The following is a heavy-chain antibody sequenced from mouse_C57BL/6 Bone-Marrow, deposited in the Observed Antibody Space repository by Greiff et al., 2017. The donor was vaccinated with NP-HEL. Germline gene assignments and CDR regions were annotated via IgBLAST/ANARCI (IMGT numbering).Heavy chain of an antibody. Sequence: VQLKESGAELVKPGASVKLSCKASGYTFTSYWMHWVKQRPGQGLEWIGMIHPNSGSTNYNEKFKSKATLTVDKSSSTAYMQLSSLTSEDSAVYYCARDDGYFAYWGQGTLVTVSA. J-gene: IGHJ3*01. CDR2: IHPNSGST. CDR1: GYTFTSYW. D-gene: IGHD2-3*01. V-gene: IGHV1-64*01. CDR3: ARDDGYFAY.